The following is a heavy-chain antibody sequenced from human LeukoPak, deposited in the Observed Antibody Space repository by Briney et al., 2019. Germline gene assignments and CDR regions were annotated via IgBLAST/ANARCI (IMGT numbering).Heavy chain of an antibody. D-gene: IGHD3-22*01. CDR3: ARDSYYYDSSGYSRFDY. CDR2: IHTSGST. Sequence: SETLSLTCTVSGVSISSYYWSWIRQPAGKGLEWIGRIHTSGSTNYNPSLKSRVTMSVDTSKNQFSLKLSSVTAADTAVYYCARDSYYYDSSGYSRFDYWGQGTLVTVSS. J-gene: IGHJ4*02. CDR1: GVSISSYY. V-gene: IGHV4-4*07.